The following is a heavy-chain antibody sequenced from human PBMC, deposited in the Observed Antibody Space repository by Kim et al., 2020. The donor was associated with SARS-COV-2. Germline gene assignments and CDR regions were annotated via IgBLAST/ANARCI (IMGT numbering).Heavy chain of an antibody. CDR3: ATRPPTARPMVGATPFDY. D-gene: IGHD1-26*01. CDR1: GGSFSGYY. J-gene: IGHJ4*02. V-gene: IGHV4-34*01. CDR2: INHSGST. Sequence: SETLSLTCAVYGGSFSGYYWSWIRQPPGKGLEWIGEINHSGSTNYNPSLKSRVTISVDTSKNQFSLKLSSVTAADTAVYYCATRPPTARPMVGATPFDYWGQGTLVTVSS.